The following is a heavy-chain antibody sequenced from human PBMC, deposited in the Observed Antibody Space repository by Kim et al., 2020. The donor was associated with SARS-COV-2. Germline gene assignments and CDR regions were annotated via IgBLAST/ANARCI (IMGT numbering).Heavy chain of an antibody. V-gene: IGHV3-15*01. J-gene: IGHJ4*02. Sequence: PVKCRFTISRDDSKNTLYLQMNSLKTEDTAVYYCTTAPAYGSGSYTFDYWGQGTLVTVSS. CDR3: TTAPAYGSGSYTFDY. D-gene: IGHD3-10*01.